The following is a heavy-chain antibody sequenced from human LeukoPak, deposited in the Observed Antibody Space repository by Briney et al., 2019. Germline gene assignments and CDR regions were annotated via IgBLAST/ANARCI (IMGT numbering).Heavy chain of an antibody. V-gene: IGHV3-30*18. D-gene: IGHD2-21*01. Sequence: GGSLRLSCAASGFTFSSYGMHWVRQAPGKGLEWVAVISYDGSNKYYADSVKGRFTISRDNSKNTLYLQMNSLRAEDTAVYYCAKGGALWTPEVGIRNDYFDYWGQGTLVTVSS. CDR2: ISYDGSNK. CDR1: GFTFSSYG. J-gene: IGHJ4*02. CDR3: AKGGALWTPEVGIRNDYFDY.